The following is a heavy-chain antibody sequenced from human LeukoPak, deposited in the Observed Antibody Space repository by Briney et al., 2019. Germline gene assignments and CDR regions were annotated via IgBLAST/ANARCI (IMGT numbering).Heavy chain of an antibody. V-gene: IGHV4-39*07. CDR3: ARPFGGRSGYYTSSVYYYMDV. Sequence: PSETLSLTCTVSGGSISSSSYYWGWIRQPPGKGLEWIGSIYYSGSTYYNPSLKSRVTISVDTSKNQFSLKLSSVTAADTAVYYCARPFGGRSGYYTSSVYYYMDVWGKGTTVTVSS. J-gene: IGHJ6*03. CDR1: GGSISSSSYY. CDR2: IYYSGST. D-gene: IGHD3-3*01.